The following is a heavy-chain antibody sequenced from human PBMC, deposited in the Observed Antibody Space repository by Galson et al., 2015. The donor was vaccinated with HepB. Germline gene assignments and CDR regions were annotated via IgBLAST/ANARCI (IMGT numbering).Heavy chain of an antibody. CDR3: ARGREVVVSQGDALDI. V-gene: IGHV6-1*01. J-gene: IGHJ3*02. D-gene: IGHD3-22*01. CDR2: TYYRSKWYN. CDR1: GDSVSSNSAG. Sequence: CAISGDSVSSNSAGWNWIRQSPSRGLEWLGRTYYRSKWYNDYALSVRSRITINPDTSKNQFSLQLNSVTPEDTAVYYCARGREVVVSQGDALDIWGQGTKVTVSS.